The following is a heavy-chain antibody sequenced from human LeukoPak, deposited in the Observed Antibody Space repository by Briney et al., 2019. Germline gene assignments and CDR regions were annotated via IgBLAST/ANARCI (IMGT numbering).Heavy chain of an antibody. Sequence: SVTVSFTGSGGTFSNYAISWVRQAPGQELEWMGGIIPIFGTANYVQKFQGRVTITADESTSTAYMELSSLRSEDTAVYYCVRIGHPEYSSSAVDYWGQGTLVTVSS. D-gene: IGHD6-6*01. J-gene: IGHJ4*02. CDR1: GGTFSNYA. V-gene: IGHV1-69*13. CDR3: VRIGHPEYSSSAVDY. CDR2: IIPIFGTA.